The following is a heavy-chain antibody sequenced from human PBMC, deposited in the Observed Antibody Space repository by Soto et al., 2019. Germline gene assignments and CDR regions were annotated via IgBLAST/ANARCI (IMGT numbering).Heavy chain of an antibody. CDR1: GYTFTTYD. CDR2: INPNSGNT. Sequence: ASVKVSCKASGYTFTTYDINWVRQATGQGLEWVGWINPNSGNTDYAQKFQGRVTMTRDTSTNTAYMELSNLRSEDTAVYYCAKPGIAVAGTGGFDYWGQGTLVTVSS. V-gene: IGHV1-8*01. CDR3: AKPGIAVAGTGGFDY. J-gene: IGHJ4*02. D-gene: IGHD6-19*01.